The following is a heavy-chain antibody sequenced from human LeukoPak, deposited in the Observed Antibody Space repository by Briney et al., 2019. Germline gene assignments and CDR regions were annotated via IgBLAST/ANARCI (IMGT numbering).Heavy chain of an antibody. CDR2: IYHSGST. Sequence: SETLSLTCTVSGGSISSGGYYWSWIRQPPGKGLEWIGYIYHSGSTYYNPSLKSRVTISVDRSKNQFSLELSSVTAADTAVYYCARDPLVAVAGPGWFDPWGQGTLVTVSS. CDR1: GGSISSGGYY. V-gene: IGHV4-30-2*01. J-gene: IGHJ5*02. D-gene: IGHD6-19*01. CDR3: ARDPLVAVAGPGWFDP.